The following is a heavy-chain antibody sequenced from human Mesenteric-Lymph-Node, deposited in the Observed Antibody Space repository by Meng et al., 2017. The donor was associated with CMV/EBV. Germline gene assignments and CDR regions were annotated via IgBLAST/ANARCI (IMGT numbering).Heavy chain of an antibody. CDR1: GYNFANYW. V-gene: IGHV5-51*01. CDR2: IYPADSDT. CDR3: AKAYGRDV. Sequence: GESLKISCKASGYNFANYWIGWVRQMPGKGLEWMGIIYPADSDTRYSPSFQGQVTISVDKSITTAYLQWSSLRASDTATYYCAKAYGRDVWGQGTAVTVS. J-gene: IGHJ6*02.